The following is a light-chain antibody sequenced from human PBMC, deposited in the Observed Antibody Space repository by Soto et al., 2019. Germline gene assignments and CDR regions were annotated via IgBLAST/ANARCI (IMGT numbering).Light chain of an antibody. CDR1: QSVRTY. Sequence: EIVLTHAPVTLSLSPGERATLSFIASQSVRTYLAWYRVKPGQAPRLLIYDASSRASGVPARFSGSGSGTDFTLNISSLQSEDFVVYYCQQYNSWPTITFGPGTRLE. J-gene: IGKJ5*01. CDR2: DAS. CDR3: QQYNSWPTIT. V-gene: IGKV3D-15*01.